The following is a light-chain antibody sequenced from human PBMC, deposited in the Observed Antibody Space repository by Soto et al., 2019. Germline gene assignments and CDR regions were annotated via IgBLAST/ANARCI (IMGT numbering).Light chain of an antibody. V-gene: IGKV3-11*01. J-gene: IGKJ3*01. CDR1: QSVSSY. CDR3: QQRSNWQFT. CDR2: DAS. Sequence: EIVLTQSPATLSLSPGERATLSCRASQSVSSYVAWYQQKPGQAPRLLIYDASDRATGIPARFSGSGSGTDFTLTISSLEPEDFAVYYCQQRSNWQFTFGPGTKVDIK.